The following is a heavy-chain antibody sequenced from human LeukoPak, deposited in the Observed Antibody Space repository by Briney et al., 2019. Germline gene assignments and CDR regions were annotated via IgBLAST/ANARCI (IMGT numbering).Heavy chain of an antibody. J-gene: IGHJ3*02. CDR3: AKDKRSYYDSSGAFDI. CDR1: GFTFDDYA. Sequence: PGGSPRLSCAASGFTFDDYAMHWVRQAPGKGLEWVSGISWNSGSIGYADSVKGRFTISRDNAKNSLYLQMNSLRAEDTALYYCAKDKRSYYDSSGAFDIWGQGTMVTVSS. CDR2: ISWNSGSI. D-gene: IGHD3-22*01. V-gene: IGHV3-9*01.